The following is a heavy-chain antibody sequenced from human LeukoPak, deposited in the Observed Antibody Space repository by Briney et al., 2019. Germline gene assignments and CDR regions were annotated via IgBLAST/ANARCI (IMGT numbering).Heavy chain of an antibody. CDR3: AHGAMYQLDY. Sequence: PGGSLRLSCAASGLTVSRNYMTWVRQAPGKGLEWVSGSGGSTYYADSVKGRFTISGDNSRNTLFLQMNSLRAEDTAVYYCAHGAMYQLDYWGQGTLVTVSS. V-gene: IGHV3-53*01. CDR2: SGGST. J-gene: IGHJ4*02. CDR1: GLTVSRNY. D-gene: IGHD2-2*01.